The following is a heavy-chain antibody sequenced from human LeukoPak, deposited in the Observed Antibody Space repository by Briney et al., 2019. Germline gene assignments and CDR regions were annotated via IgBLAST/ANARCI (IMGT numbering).Heavy chain of an antibody. V-gene: IGHV4-39*07. CDR1: GDSISSSNYY. J-gene: IGHJ6*03. CDR2: IYSSGST. Sequence: SETLSLTCTVSGDSISSSNYYWGWIRQPPGKGLEWLGSIYSSGSTYYNPSLKSRVTISVDTSKNQISLKLNSVTAADTAVYYCVRDQHDYYFFYMDVWGKGTTVTVSS. CDR3: VRDQHDYYFFYMDV.